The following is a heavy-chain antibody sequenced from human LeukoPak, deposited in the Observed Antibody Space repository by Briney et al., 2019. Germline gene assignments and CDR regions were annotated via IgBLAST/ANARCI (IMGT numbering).Heavy chain of an antibody. CDR3: ARDLPVDFGPKLPNWFDP. Sequence: SETLSLTCTVSGGSISSSSYYWGWIRQPPGKGLEWIGSIYYSGSTYYNPSLKSRVTISVDTSKNQFSLKLSSVTAADTAVYYCARDLPVDFGPKLPNWFDPWGQGTLVTVSS. CDR2: IYYSGST. D-gene: IGHD1-7*01. J-gene: IGHJ5*02. V-gene: IGHV4-39*07. CDR1: GGSISSSSYY.